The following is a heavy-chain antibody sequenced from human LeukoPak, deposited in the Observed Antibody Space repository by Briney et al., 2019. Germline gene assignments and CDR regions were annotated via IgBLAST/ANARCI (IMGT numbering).Heavy chain of an antibody. CDR1: GDSVSSNSAA. V-gene: IGHV6-1*01. J-gene: IGHJ3*02. CDR3: ARTGAGPLLWFGDVGAFDI. Sequence: SQTLSLTCAISGDSVSSNSAAWNWIRQSPSRGLEWLGRTYYRSKWYNDYAVSVKSRITINPDTSKNQFSLQLNSVTPEDTAVYYCARTGAGPLLWFGDVGAFDIWGQGTMVTVSS. D-gene: IGHD3-10*01. CDR2: TYYRSKWYN.